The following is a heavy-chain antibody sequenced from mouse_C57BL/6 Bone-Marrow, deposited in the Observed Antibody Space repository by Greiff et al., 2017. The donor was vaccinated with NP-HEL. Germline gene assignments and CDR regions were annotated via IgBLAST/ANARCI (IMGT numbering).Heavy chain of an antibody. Sequence: EVQLVESGGGLVQPGGSLKLSCAASGFTFSDYGMAWVRQAPRTGPEWVAFISNLAYSIYYAATVTGRFTISRENAKNTLYLEMSSLRSEDTAMYYCARQRSNYDAMDYWGQGTSVTVSS. CDR2: ISNLAYSI. CDR1: GFTFSDYG. V-gene: IGHV5-15*01. D-gene: IGHD2-5*01. J-gene: IGHJ4*01. CDR3: ARQRSNYDAMDY.